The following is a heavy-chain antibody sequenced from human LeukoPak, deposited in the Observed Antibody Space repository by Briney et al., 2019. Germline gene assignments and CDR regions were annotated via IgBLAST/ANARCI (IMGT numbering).Heavy chain of an antibody. D-gene: IGHD4-11*01. CDR1: GFIFSHYA. J-gene: IGHJ4*02. CDR2: IWSDPTNK. CDR3: AKDIQRGFDYTNSLDY. V-gene: IGHV3-33*06. Sequence: GKSLRLSCATSGFIFSHYAMHWVRQAPGKGLEWVAVIWSDPTNKYYSDAVKGRFAISRDDPSKMVYLQMNSLRVEDTAVYYCAKDIQRGFDYTNSLDYWGQGILVTVSS.